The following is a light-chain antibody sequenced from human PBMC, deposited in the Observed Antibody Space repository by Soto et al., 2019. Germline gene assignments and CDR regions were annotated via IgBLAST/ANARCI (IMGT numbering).Light chain of an antibody. J-gene: IGKJ1*01. CDR2: KAS. V-gene: IGKV1-5*03. Sequence: IQMTQSPSTLSASVGDRVAITCRASQSIGIWLAWYQQKPGKAPRFLIYKASSLESGVPSRFSGSGYGTEFTLTISRLQADDFAPYYCQQYNDYSWTFGQGTKVEIK. CDR3: QQYNDYSWT. CDR1: QSIGIW.